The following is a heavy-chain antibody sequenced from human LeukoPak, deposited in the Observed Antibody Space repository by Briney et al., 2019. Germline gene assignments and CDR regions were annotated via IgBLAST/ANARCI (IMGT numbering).Heavy chain of an antibody. D-gene: IGHD5-12*01. CDR1: GYTFTVYY. CDR3: ARDKYTGYETFDY. J-gene: IGHJ4*02. Sequence: ASLSVSSTASGYTFTVYYIHWVRQAPGQGLEWMGWINPNNGGTNYAQKFQGRVTMTRDTSISTAYMELNRLTSDDTAVYYCARDKYTGYETFDYWGQGTPVTVSS. CDR2: INPNNGGT. V-gene: IGHV1-2*02.